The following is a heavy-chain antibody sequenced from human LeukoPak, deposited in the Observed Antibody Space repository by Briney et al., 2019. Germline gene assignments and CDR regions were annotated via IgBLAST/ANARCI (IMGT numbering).Heavy chain of an antibody. J-gene: IGHJ4*02. Sequence: GRSLRLSCAASGFTFSSYAMHWVRQAPGKGLEWVAVISYDGSNKYYADSVKGRFTISRDNSKNTLYLQMSSLRAEDTAVYYCARGLFDYGGNLDYWGQGTLVTVSS. V-gene: IGHV3-30*15. CDR1: GFTFSSYA. CDR3: ARGLFDYGGNLDY. D-gene: IGHD4-23*01. CDR2: ISYDGSNK.